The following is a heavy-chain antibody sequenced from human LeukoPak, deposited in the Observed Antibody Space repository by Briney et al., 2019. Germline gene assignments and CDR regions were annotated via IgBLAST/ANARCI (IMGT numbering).Heavy chain of an antibody. CDR3: ARVPRDYSRLGY. J-gene: IGHJ4*02. CDR2: MNPNSGNT. D-gene: IGHD3-16*01. Sequence: ASVKVSCKASGYTFTSYDINWVRQATGQGLEWKGWMNPNSGNTGYAQKFQGRVTMTRNTSISTAYMELSSLRSEDTAVYYCARVPRDYSRLGYWGQGTLVTVSS. V-gene: IGHV1-8*01. CDR1: GYTFTSYD.